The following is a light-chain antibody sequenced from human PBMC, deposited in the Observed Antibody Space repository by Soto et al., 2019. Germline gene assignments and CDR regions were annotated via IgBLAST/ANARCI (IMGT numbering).Light chain of an antibody. CDR2: LGS. CDR3: MQALQKPWT. Sequence: DIVLTQSPLSLPVTPGEPASISCRSSESLLDSHGYNNVDWYLQKAGQSQQVLIYLGSNRASGVPDRFSGSGLCTDFTLKISRVEADDFGLYYCMQALQKPWTFGQGTKVEIK. J-gene: IGKJ1*01. CDR1: ESLLDSHGYNN. V-gene: IGKV2-28*01.